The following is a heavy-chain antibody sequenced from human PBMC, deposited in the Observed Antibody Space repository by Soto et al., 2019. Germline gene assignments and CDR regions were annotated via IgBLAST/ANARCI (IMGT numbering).Heavy chain of an antibody. CDR2: INPDGSAK. Sequence: PGGSLRLSCAASGFTFSSYWMHWVRQAPGKGLVWVSRINPDGSAKNYADSVKGRFTISRDNAKNTLYLQMNSLRAEDTAVFYCGRGGSDSPMAPGYWGQGTRVTAPQ. J-gene: IGHJ4*02. V-gene: IGHV3-74*01. CDR3: GRGGSDSPMAPGY. D-gene: IGHD5-18*01. CDR1: GFTFSSYW.